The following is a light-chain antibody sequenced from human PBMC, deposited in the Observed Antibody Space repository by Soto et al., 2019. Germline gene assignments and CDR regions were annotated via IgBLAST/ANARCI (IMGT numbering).Light chain of an antibody. J-gene: IGLJ1*01. CDR3: CSYAGSSTYV. CDR1: SSDVGSYNL. CDR2: EGS. Sequence: QSVLTQPASVSGSPGQSITISCTGTSSDVGSYNLVSWYQQHPGKAPNLMIYEGSKRPSGVSKRFSGSKSGNAAYLTISGLQAEDEADYYCCSYAGSSTYVFGTGTKV. V-gene: IGLV2-23*01.